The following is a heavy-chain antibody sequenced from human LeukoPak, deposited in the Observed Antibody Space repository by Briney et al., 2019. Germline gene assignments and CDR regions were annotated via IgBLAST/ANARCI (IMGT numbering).Heavy chain of an antibody. V-gene: IGHV1-69*01. Sequence: ASVQVSCKASGGTFSSYAISWVRQAPGQGLEWMGGIIPIFGTANYAQKFQGRVTITADESTSTAYMELSSLRSEDTAVYYCARHRLRRHFDYWGQETLVTVSS. CDR2: IIPIFGTA. CDR3: ARHRLRRHFDY. D-gene: IGHD4-17*01. CDR1: GGTFSSYA. J-gene: IGHJ4*02.